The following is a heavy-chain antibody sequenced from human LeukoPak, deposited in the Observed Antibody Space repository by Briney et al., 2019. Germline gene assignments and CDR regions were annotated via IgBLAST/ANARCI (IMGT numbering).Heavy chain of an antibody. D-gene: IGHD7-27*01. V-gene: IGHV1-69*13. CDR3: ARGGIWGPMYYFDY. Sequence: SVKVSCKASGGTFISYAISWVRQAPGKGLEWMGGIIPIFGKANYAQKFQGRVTITADESTSTAYMELSSLRSEDTAVYYCARGGIWGPMYYFDYWGQGTLVTVSS. CDR1: GGTFISYA. CDR2: IIPIFGKA. J-gene: IGHJ4*02.